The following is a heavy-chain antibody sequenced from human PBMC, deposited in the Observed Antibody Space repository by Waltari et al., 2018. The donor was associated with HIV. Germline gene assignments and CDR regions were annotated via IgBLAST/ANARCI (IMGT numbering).Heavy chain of an antibody. D-gene: IGHD1-26*01. V-gene: IGHV3-7*01. CDR3: AKYSGSYWGAHNWFDP. J-gene: IGHJ5*02. CDR2: IKQDGSEK. CDR1: GFTFSIYW. Sequence: EVQLVESGGGLVQPGGSLRLSCAASGFTFSIYWMTWLRQAPGKGLGGVANIKQDGSEKHYADAVRGRFTISRDNTKNSLYLQVNSLRAEDTAVYYCAKYSGSYWGAHNWFDPWGQGTLVIVSS.